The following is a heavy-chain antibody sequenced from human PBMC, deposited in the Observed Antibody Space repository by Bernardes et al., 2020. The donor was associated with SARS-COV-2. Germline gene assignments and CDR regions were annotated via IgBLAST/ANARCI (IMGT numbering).Heavy chain of an antibody. Sequence: SVKVSCKASGGTFSSYAISWVRQAPGQGLDWMGGIIPTFGTANYAQKFQGRVTITADESTSPAYMELSSLRSEDTAVYYCARGRSRNWNDGRGAFEIWGQGTMVTVSS. V-gene: IGHV1-69*13. J-gene: IGHJ3*02. CDR2: IIPTFGTA. CDR3: ARGRSRNWNDGRGAFEI. D-gene: IGHD1-1*01. CDR1: GGTFSSYA.